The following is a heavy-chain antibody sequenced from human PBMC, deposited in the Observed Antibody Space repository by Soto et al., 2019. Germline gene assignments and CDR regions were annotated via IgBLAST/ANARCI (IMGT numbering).Heavy chain of an antibody. D-gene: IGHD6-6*01. V-gene: IGHV1-2*02. CDR3: AKDLTRQLAYWLDP. CDR1: GYTFTGYY. J-gene: IGHJ5*02. Sequence: VASVKVSCKASGYTFTGYYMHWVRQAPGQGLEWMGWVNPNSGGTNYAQKFQGRVTLTRDTSIATAYLTLTSLTSDDTALYYCAKDLTRQLAYWLDPWGQGTQVTVSS. CDR2: VNPNSGGT.